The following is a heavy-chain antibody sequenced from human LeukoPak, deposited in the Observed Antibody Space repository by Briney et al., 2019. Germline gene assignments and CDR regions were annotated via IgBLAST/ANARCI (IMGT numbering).Heavy chain of an antibody. CDR2: ISSSSSYI. CDR1: GFTFSSYS. V-gene: IGHV3-21*01. Sequence: PGGSLRLSCAASGFTFSSYSMNWVRQAPGKGLEWVSSISSSSSYIYYADSVKGRFTISRDNSKNTLYLQMNSLRAEDTAVYYCAKDWQRQQGDAFDIWGQGTMVTVSS. J-gene: IGHJ3*02. CDR3: AKDWQRQQGDAFDI.